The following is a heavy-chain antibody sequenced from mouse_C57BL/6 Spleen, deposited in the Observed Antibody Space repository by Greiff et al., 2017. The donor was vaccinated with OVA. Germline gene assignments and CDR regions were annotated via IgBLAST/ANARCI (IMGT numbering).Heavy chain of an antibody. CDR1: GYTFTSYW. V-gene: IGHV1-59*01. D-gene: IGHD1-1*01. CDR3: ASYYYGFAY. CDR2: IDPSDSYT. Sequence: QVQLQQSGAELVWPGTSVKLSCKASGYTFTSYWMHWVKQRPGQGLEWIGVIDPSDSYTNYNQKFKGKATLTVDTSSSTAYMQLSSLTSEDSAVYYCASYYYGFAYWGQGTLVTVSA. J-gene: IGHJ3*01.